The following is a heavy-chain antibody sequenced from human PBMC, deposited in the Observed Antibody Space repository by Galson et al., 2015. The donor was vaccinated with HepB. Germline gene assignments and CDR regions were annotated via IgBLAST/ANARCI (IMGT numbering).Heavy chain of an antibody. Sequence: SLRLSCAASGFTFSTYWMSWVRQAPGKGLEWVANIKQDGSEKYYVDSVKGRFTISRDNAKNSLFLQMNSLRAEDTALYHCARGWMLLWPMDFWGQGTLVTVSS. D-gene: IGHD3-10*01. V-gene: IGHV3-7*03. CDR1: GFTFSTYW. J-gene: IGHJ4*02. CDR2: IKQDGSEK. CDR3: ARGWMLLWPMDF.